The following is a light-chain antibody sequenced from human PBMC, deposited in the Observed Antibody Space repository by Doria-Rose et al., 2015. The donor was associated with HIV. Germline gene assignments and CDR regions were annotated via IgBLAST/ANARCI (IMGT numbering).Light chain of an antibody. CDR2: AAS. V-gene: IGKV1-27*01. CDR1: PGIANY. J-gene: IGKJ1*01. CDR3: QKYNSAPRT. Sequence: SLSASVGDRVTITCRASPGIANYLAWYQQKPGKVPKLLIYAASTLQSGVPSRFSGSGSGTDFTLTISSLQPEDVATYYCQKYNSAPRTFGQGTKVEIK.